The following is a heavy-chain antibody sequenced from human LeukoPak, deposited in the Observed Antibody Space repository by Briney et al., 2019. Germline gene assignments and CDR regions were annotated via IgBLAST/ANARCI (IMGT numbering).Heavy chain of an antibody. Sequence: GGSLRLSCAASGFTFSSYGMHWVRQAPGKGLEWVAFIRYDGSNKYYADSVKGRFTISRDNSKNTLYLQMNSLRAEDTAVYYCARTQYSSGLYYFDYWGQGTLVTVSS. CDR1: GFTFSSYG. CDR3: ARTQYSSGLYYFDY. D-gene: IGHD6-19*01. V-gene: IGHV3-30*02. CDR2: IRYDGSNK. J-gene: IGHJ4*02.